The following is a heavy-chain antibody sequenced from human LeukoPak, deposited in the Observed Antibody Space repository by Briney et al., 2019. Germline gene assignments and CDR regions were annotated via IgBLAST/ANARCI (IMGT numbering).Heavy chain of an antibody. D-gene: IGHD3-22*01. CDR1: GFTVSSNY. CDR2: SGSGDST. CDR3: ARDRGRYYDSRGFYWGYYFDS. Sequence: QAGGSLRLSCAASGFTVSSNYMSWVRQAPGKGLEWVSTSGSGDSTYYADSVKGRFTISRDNSKDTLYLQMSSVRVDDTAVYYCARDRGRYYDSRGFYWGYYFDSRGQGILVTVST. V-gene: IGHV3-53*01. J-gene: IGHJ4*02.